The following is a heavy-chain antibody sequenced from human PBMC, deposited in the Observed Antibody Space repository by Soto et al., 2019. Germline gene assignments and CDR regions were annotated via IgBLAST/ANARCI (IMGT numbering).Heavy chain of an antibody. CDR3: ARDGYSGYDYAFDY. D-gene: IGHD5-12*01. CDR1: GGSIRSYY. V-gene: IGHV4-4*07. Sequence: PSETLSLTCTVSGGSIRSYYWSWIRQPAGKGLEWIGRIYTSGSTNYNPSLKSRVTMSVDTSKNQFSLKLSSVTAADTAVYYCARDGYSGYDYAFDYWGQGTLVTVSS. J-gene: IGHJ4*02. CDR2: IYTSGST.